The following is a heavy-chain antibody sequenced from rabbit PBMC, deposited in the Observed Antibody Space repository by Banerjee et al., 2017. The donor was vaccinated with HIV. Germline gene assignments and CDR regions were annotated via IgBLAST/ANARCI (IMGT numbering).Heavy chain of an antibody. V-gene: IGHV1S7*01. CDR1: GFDFSSYY. CDR2: IDPVFGIT. D-gene: IGHD8-1*01. CDR3: ARDGAGGSYFAL. J-gene: IGHJ3*01. Sequence: PGGSLKLSCKGSGFDFSSYYMSWVRQAPGKGLEWIGYIDPVFGITYYANWVNGRFSISRENAQNTVFLQMTSLTAADTATYFCARDGAGGSYFALWGQGTLVTVS.